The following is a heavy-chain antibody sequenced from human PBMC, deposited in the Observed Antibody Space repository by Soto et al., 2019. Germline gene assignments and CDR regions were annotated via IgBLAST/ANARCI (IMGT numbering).Heavy chain of an antibody. D-gene: IGHD6-19*01. V-gene: IGHV1-2*02. CDR1: GYPYTNSY. J-gene: IGHJ6*02. CDR3: ASEFPSRGWFPEAGNFAMDV. Sequence: QVQLVQSGAEVRKPGASVKVSCKASGYPYTNSYMHWVRQAPGQGLEWMGWIHPNTGGTNYAQKFQGRVTMTRGTAVSTVYMELNRPTSDHTALYFCASEFPSRGWFPEAGNFAMDVWGQGTTVTVS. CDR2: IHPNTGGT.